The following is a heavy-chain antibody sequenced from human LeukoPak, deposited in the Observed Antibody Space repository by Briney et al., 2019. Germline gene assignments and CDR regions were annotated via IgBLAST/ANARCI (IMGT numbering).Heavy chain of an antibody. CDR2: IYHSGST. CDR3: ARLDVDTAMAFDY. J-gene: IGHJ4*02. Sequence: SETLSLTRAVSGGSISSGGYSWSWIRQPPGKGLEWIGYIYHSGSTYYNPSLKSRVTISVDRSKNQFSLKLSSVTAADTAVYYCARLDVDTAMAFDYWGQGTLVTVSS. D-gene: IGHD5-18*01. V-gene: IGHV4-30-2*01. CDR1: GGSISSGGYS.